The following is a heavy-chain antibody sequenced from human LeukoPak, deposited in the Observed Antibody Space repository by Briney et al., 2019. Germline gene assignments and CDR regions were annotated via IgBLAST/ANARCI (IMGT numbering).Heavy chain of an antibody. CDR1: GYTFTSYG. J-gene: IGHJ4*02. CDR2: INPNSGGT. D-gene: IGHD6-13*01. Sequence: ASVKVSCKASGYTFTSYGISWVRQAPGQGLEWMGGINPNSGGTNYAQKFQGRVTMTRDTSISTAYMELSRLRSDDTAVYYCASRKAAADYWGQGTLVTVSS. V-gene: IGHV1-2*02. CDR3: ASRKAAADY.